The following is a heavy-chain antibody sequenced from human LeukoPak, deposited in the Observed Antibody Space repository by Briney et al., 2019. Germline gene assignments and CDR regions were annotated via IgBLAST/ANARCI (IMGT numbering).Heavy chain of an antibody. CDR3: ARADRLHGGSYLIGP. D-gene: IGHD2-21*01. J-gene: IGHJ5*02. V-gene: IGHV1-2*02. CDR1: GYSFTDYY. Sequence: ASVKVSCKTSGYSFTDYYMHWVRQAPGQGLEWMGWINPNSGGTSSAQKFQGRVTMTRDTSITTVYMEMSWLTSDDTAIYYCARADRLHGGSYLIGPWGQGTLVTVSS. CDR2: INPNSGGT.